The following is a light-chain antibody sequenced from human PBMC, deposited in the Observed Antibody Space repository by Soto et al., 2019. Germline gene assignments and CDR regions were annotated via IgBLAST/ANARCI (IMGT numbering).Light chain of an antibody. J-gene: IGKJ5*01. Sequence: DIQMTQSPSTLSASVGDRVTMTCRASQSLNSLLAWYQQKPGKAPQLLIYAASTLQSGVPSRFSGSGSGTDFTLTISRLEPEDFAVYYCHQYGTSPITFGQGTQREIK. CDR2: AAS. CDR1: QSLNSL. V-gene: IGKV1-5*01. CDR3: HQYGTSPIT.